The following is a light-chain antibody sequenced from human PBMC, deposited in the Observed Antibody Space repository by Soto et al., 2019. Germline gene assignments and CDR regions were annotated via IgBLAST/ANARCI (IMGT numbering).Light chain of an antibody. Sequence: QSALTQPASVSGSPGQSITISCTGTSSDVGGYNYVSWYQQHPGKAPKLIISEVSNRPSGVSNRFSGSKSGNTASLTISGLQAEDEADYYCSSYTSSSTLFGTGTKLTVL. CDR2: EVS. CDR1: SSDVGGYNY. J-gene: IGLJ1*01. V-gene: IGLV2-14*01. CDR3: SSYTSSSTL.